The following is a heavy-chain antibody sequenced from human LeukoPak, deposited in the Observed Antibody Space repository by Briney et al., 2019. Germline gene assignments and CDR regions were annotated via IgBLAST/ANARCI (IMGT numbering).Heavy chain of an antibody. Sequence: GGSLRLSCSASGFTFTSHVMHWVRQAPGRGLQYVSGISMNVQTTYYAGSVKGRFTISRDSSKNTVYLQMNSLTAEDTAVYYCVREGLERRTNFDYWGQGTLVSVSS. CDR2: ISMNVQTT. CDR1: GFTFTSHV. J-gene: IGHJ4*02. D-gene: IGHD1-1*01. CDR3: VREGLERRTNFDY. V-gene: IGHV3-64D*06.